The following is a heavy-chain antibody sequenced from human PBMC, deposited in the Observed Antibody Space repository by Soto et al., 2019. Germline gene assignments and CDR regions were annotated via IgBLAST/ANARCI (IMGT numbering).Heavy chain of an antibody. Sequence: GGSLKLSCAASGFIFSDHYMDGVRQAPGKGLEWVGRSTIKANSYTTQYAASVKGRFTISRDDSKNSVYLQMNSLKTEDTAVYYCARVLGVVRGSYGMDVWGQGTTVTVSS. V-gene: IGHV3-72*01. J-gene: IGHJ6*02. CDR2: STIKANSYTT. D-gene: IGHD3-10*01. CDR1: GFIFSDHY. CDR3: ARVLGVVRGSYGMDV.